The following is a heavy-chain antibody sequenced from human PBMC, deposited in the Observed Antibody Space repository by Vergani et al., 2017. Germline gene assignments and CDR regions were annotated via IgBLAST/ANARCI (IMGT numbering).Heavy chain of an antibody. V-gene: IGHV4-34*01. CDR1: GGSFSGYY. Sequence: QVQLQQWGAGLLKPSETLSLTCAVYGGSFSGYYWSWIRQPPGKGLEWIGEINHSGSTNYNPSLKSRVTISVDTSKNQFSLKLSSVTAADTAVYYCARRSYDILTGYYPFDYWGQGTLVTVSS. CDR2: INHSGST. CDR3: ARRSYDILTGYYPFDY. J-gene: IGHJ4*02. D-gene: IGHD3-9*01.